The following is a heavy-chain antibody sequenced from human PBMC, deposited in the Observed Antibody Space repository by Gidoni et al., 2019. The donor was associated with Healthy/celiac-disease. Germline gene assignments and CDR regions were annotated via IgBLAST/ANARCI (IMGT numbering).Heavy chain of an antibody. J-gene: IGHJ4*02. CDR3: AKLGPPYYDFWSGSIMHIDY. V-gene: IGHV3-30*18. D-gene: IGHD3-3*01. CDR2: ISYDGSNK. Sequence: WFRQAPGKGLEWVAVISYDGSNKFYADYGKGRFTISRDNSKNTLYLQMNSLRAEDTAVYYCAKLGPPYYDFWSGSIMHIDYWGQGTQVTVSS.